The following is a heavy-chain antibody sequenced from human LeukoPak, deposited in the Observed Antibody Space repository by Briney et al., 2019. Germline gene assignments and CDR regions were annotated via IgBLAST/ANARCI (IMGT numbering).Heavy chain of an antibody. CDR1: GGSIGGYY. J-gene: IGHJ4*02. CDR2: INHSGTT. CDR3: ARGEGGAPIF. Sequence: SETLSLSCAVYGGSIGGYYWSWIRQPPGKGLEWIGEINHSGTTGYNPSLKSRVTMSVDTSKNQFSLKLSSMTAADTAAYYCARGEGGAPIFWGQGTLVTVSS. V-gene: IGHV4-34*01. D-gene: IGHD1-26*01.